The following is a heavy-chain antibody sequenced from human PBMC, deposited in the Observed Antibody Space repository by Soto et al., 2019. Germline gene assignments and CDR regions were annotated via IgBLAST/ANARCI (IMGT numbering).Heavy chain of an antibody. J-gene: IGHJ6*02. CDR1: GYSFTRYW. V-gene: IGHV5-51*01. Sequence: GESLKISCKGSGYSFTRYWIGWVRQMPGKGLEWMWIIYPGDSDTRYSPSFQGQVTISADKSISTAYLQWSSLKASDTAMYYCARLATGNYDFWSGYYPEYGMDVWGQGTTVTVSS. CDR2: IYPGDSDT. CDR3: ARLATGNYDFWSGYYPEYGMDV. D-gene: IGHD3-3*01.